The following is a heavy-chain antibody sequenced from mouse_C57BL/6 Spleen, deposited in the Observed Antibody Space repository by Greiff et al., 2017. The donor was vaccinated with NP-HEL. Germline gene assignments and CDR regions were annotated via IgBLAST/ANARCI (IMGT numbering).Heavy chain of an antibody. V-gene: IGHV5-9-1*02. CDR2: ISSGGDYI. CDR3: TRALANPSWFAY. Sequence: LQQSGEGLVKPGGSLKLSCAASGFTFSSYAMSWVRQTPEKRLEWVAYISSGGDYIYYADTVKGRFTISRDNARNTLYLQMSSLKSEDTAMYYCTRALANPSWFAYWGQGTLVTVSA. D-gene: IGHD1-1*01. CDR1: GFTFSSYA. J-gene: IGHJ3*01.